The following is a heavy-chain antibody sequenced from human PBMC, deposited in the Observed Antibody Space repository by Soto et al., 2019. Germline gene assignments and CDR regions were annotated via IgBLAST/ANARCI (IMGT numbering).Heavy chain of an antibody. D-gene: IGHD1-26*01. V-gene: IGHV3-23*01. CDR1: GFNFRIYA. Sequence: VQLLESGGGLAQAGGSLRLSCAASGFNFRIYAMNWVRQAPGKGLGWVSVMIGDGSSWDYADSVRGRFTIARDNSKNTLYLQMNSLRAEDTAVYYCAKDLRPDGRYDLDYWGQGTLVTVSS. CDR2: MIGDGSSW. CDR3: AKDLRPDGRYDLDY. J-gene: IGHJ4*02.